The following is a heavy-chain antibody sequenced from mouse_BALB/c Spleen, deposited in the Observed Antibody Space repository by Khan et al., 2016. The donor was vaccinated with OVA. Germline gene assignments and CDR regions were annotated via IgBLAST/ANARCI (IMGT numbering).Heavy chain of an antibody. V-gene: IGHV1-7*01. CDR2: INPTSGYT. Sequence: VQLQQSGAELAKPGASVKMSCTASGYTFTSYWMHWIKQRPGQGLEWIGYINPTSGYTDYNQKFKDQATLTEDKSSSTAYMQLSSLKSDDAAVYYCAIDRIDYWGQGTALTVSS. J-gene: IGHJ2*01. D-gene: IGHD2-12*01. CDR1: GYTFTSYW. CDR3: AIDRIDY.